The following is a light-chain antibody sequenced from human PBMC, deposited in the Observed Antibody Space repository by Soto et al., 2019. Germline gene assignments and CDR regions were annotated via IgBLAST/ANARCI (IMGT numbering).Light chain of an antibody. V-gene: IGLV2-14*01. J-gene: IGLJ1*01. CDR1: SSDVGAYNY. CDR2: DVT. CDR3: CSYTTSNTRQIV. Sequence: QSVLTQPASVSGSPGQSITISCTGASSDVGAYNYVSWYQQHPGKAPKLMIYDVTNRPSGVSNRFSGSKSGNTASLTISGLQAEDEADYYCCSYTTSNTRQIVFGTGTKLTVL.